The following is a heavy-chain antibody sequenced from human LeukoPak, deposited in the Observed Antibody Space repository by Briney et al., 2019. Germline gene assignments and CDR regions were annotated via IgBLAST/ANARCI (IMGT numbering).Heavy chain of an antibody. J-gene: IGHJ5*02. Sequence: GGSLRLSCAASGFNFGSYYMTWVRQAPGKGLEWVSVISDSGDNTYYADSVKDRFTVSRDNSRDTLYLQMNSLRAEDTALYYCAKKIGTGPGHNWFDPWGQGTLVTVSS. D-gene: IGHD2-8*02. CDR3: AKKIGTGPGHNWFDP. V-gene: IGHV3-23*01. CDR2: ISDSGDNT. CDR1: GFNFGSYY.